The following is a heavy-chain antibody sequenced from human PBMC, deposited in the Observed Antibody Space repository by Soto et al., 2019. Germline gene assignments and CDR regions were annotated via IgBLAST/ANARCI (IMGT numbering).Heavy chain of an antibody. Sequence: QVQLVQSGAEVKKPGSSVKVSCKASGGTFSSYAISWVRQAPGQGLEWMGGIIAIFGTANYAQKFQGRVTITADESTSTAYMELSSLRSEDTAVYYCAREITIDDYVWGSDRHFDYGGQGTLVTVSS. CDR2: IIAIFGTA. CDR1: GGTFSSYA. V-gene: IGHV1-69*01. J-gene: IGHJ4*02. CDR3: AREITIDDYVWGSDRHFDY. D-gene: IGHD3-16*02.